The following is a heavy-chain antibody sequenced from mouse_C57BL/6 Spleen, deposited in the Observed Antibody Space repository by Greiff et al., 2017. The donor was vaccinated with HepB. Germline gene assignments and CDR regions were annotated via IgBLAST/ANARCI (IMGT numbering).Heavy chain of an antibody. CDR3: ARKGDGYYEKNYFDY. CDR1: GYTFTSYW. J-gene: IGHJ2*01. CDR2: IYPGSGST. Sequence: VQLQQPGAELVKPGASVKMSCKASGYTFTSYWITWVKQRPGQGLEWIGDIYPGSGSTNYNEKFKSKATLTVDTSSSTAYMQLSSLTSEDSAVYYCARKGDGYYEKNYFDYWGQGTTLTVSS. V-gene: IGHV1-55*01. D-gene: IGHD2-3*01.